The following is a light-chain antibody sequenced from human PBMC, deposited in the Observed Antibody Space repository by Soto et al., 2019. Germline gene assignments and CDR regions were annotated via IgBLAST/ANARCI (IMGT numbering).Light chain of an antibody. CDR1: QRVSSG. V-gene: IGKV3-15*01. Sequence: PGERATLSCRASQRVSSGYVAWYQQKPGQAPRLLIYDASTRATGIPARFSGSGSGTEFTLTISSLQSEDFAVYYCQQYYDWPITFGQGTRLEIK. CDR3: QQYYDWPIT. CDR2: DAS. J-gene: IGKJ5*01.